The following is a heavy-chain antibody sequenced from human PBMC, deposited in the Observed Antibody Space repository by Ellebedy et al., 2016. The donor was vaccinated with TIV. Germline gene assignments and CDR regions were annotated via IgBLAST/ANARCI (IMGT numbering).Heavy chain of an antibody. CDR3: ARGYYDGTGHFNAV. J-gene: IGHJ6*02. CDR2: MNPHSGYT. D-gene: IGHD2-8*02. Sequence: ASVKVSCXTAEYTFSSHDFNWVRQAPGQGPEWVGWMNPHSGYTGYAQRFQGRVSMTRNTSTSTAYMTLSSLKSEDTAVYYCARGYYDGTGHFNAVWGQGTTVTVSS. V-gene: IGHV1-8*01. CDR1: EYTFSSHD.